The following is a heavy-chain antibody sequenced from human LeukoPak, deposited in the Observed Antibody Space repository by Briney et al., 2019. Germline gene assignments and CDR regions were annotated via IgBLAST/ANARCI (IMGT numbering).Heavy chain of an antibody. CDR3: ARGRNTGYYDFLSGYYPCYFDY. J-gene: IGHJ4*03. V-gene: IGHV4-34*01. CDR2: INHSGST. CDR1: GWSFSSYY. Sequence: SETLSLTCAVYGWSFSSYYWSWIRQPPGKGLEWIGEINHSGSTNYNPSLKSRVTISVDTSKNQFSLKLSSVTAADTAVYYCARGRNTGYYDFLSGYYPCYFDYWGQGTLVTVSS. D-gene: IGHD3-3*01.